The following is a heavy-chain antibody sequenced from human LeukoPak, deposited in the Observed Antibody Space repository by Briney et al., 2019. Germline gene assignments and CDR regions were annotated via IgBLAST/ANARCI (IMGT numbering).Heavy chain of an antibody. CDR2: IYYSGST. CDR1: GGSISSSSYY. D-gene: IGHD2-8*01. J-gene: IGHJ4*02. Sequence: YPSETLSLTCTVSGGSISSSSYYWGWIRQPPGKGPEWIGSIYYSGSTYYNPSLKSRVTISVDTSKNQFSLKLSSVTAADTAVYYCARVDIVLMVYVIFDYWGQGTLVTVSS. CDR3: ARVDIVLMVYVIFDY. V-gene: IGHV4-39*01.